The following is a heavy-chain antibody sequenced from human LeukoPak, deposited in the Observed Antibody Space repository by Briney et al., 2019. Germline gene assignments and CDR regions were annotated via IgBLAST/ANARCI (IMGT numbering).Heavy chain of an antibody. Sequence: TGGSLRLSCAASGFTFSSYAMSWVRQAPGKGLEWVSAISGSGGSTYYADSVKGRFTISRDNSKNTLYLQMNSLRAEDTAVYYCARGFCSSTNCYQGPFDFWGQGTLVTASS. CDR3: ARGFCSSTNCYQGPFDF. V-gene: IGHV3-23*01. CDR1: GFTFSSYA. J-gene: IGHJ4*02. CDR2: ISGSGGST. D-gene: IGHD2-2*01.